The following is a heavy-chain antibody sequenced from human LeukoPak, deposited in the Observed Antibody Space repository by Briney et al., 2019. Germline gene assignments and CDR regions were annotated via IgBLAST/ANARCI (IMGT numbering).Heavy chain of an antibody. Sequence: SETLSLTCAVYGGSFSGYYWSWIRQPPGKGLEWVGEINHSGSTNYNPSLKSRVTISVDTSKNQFSLKLSSVTAADTAVYYCARYSSRYCSGGSCPRANFDYWGQGTLVTVSS. D-gene: IGHD2-15*01. CDR2: INHSGST. CDR3: ARYSSRYCSGGSCPRANFDY. V-gene: IGHV4-34*01. J-gene: IGHJ4*02. CDR1: GGSFSGYY.